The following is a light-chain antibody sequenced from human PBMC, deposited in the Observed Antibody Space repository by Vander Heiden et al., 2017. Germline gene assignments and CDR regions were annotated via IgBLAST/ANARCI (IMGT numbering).Light chain of an antibody. CDR2: WAS. Sequence: DIVMTKSPDSLAVSLGERATINCKSSQSVLYNSNNKNYLSWYQQKPGQPPNLLLYWASTRESGVPDRFSGSGSGTDFTLTISSLQAEDVAVYYCQQYYTPPYTFGQGTKLEIK. J-gene: IGKJ2*01. CDR3: QQYYTPPYT. V-gene: IGKV4-1*01. CDR1: QSVLYNSNNKNY.